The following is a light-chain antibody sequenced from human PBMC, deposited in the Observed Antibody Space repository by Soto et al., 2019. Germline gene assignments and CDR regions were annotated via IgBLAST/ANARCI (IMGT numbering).Light chain of an antibody. CDR1: SSNIGSNY. Sequence: QSVLTQPPSASETPGQRVTISCSGSSSNIGSNYVCWYQQIPGTAPKLLIYRNNQRPSGVPDRFSGSKSDTSASLAISGLRSEDEAEYYCATWDDSLSGRVFGGGTKLTVL. V-gene: IGLV1-47*01. CDR2: RNN. J-gene: IGLJ3*02. CDR3: ATWDDSLSGRV.